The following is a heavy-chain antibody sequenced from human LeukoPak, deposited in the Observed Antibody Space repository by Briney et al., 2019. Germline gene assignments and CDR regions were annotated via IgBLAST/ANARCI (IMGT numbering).Heavy chain of an antibody. Sequence: PSETLSLTCTVSGGSISSYYWNWIRQPPGKGLEWIGYIYSSGTTKYNPSLKSRVTISVDTSKNQFSLKLNSVTAADTGIYYCARHSRSGYIGYENSFDIWGQGTMVTVSS. D-gene: IGHD5-12*01. V-gene: IGHV4-59*08. CDR2: IYSSGTT. J-gene: IGHJ3*02. CDR1: GGSISSYY. CDR3: ARHSRSGYIGYENSFDI.